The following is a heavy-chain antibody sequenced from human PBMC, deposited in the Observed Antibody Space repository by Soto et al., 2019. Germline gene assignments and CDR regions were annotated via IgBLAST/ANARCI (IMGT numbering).Heavy chain of an antibody. V-gene: IGHV3-30*18. CDR1: GFTFSSYG. D-gene: IGHD2-15*01. CDR2: ISYDGSNK. CDR3: AKRVVAATAIDY. J-gene: IGHJ4*02. Sequence: GGSLRLSCAASGFTFSSYGMHWVRQAPGKGLEWVAVISYDGSNKYYADSVKGRFTISRDNSKNTLYLQMNSLRAEDTAVYYCAKRVVAATAIDYWGQGNRVTVSS.